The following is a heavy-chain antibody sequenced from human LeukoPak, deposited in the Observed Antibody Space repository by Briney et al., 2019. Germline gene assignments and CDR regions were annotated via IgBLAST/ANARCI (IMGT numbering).Heavy chain of an antibody. V-gene: IGHV1-69*05. CDR1: GGTFSSYA. J-gene: IGHJ5*02. CDR3: AREGGYYSRWFDP. D-gene: IGHD3-22*01. CDR2: IIPIFGTA. Sequence: SVKVSCKASGGTFSSYAISWVRQAPGQGLEWMGGIIPIFGTANYAQKFQGRVTITTDVSTSTAYMELSSLRSEDTAVYYCAREGGYYSRWFDPWGQGTLVTVSS.